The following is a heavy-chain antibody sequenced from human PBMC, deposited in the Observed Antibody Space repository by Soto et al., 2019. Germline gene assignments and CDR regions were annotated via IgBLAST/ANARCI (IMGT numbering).Heavy chain of an antibody. D-gene: IGHD3-10*01. V-gene: IGHV4-31*03. CDR3: STDAWFAEVSSSYYYYSMDV. CDR2: IYYSANT. CDR1: GGSINSRSFY. J-gene: IGHJ6*01. Sequence: TLSLTRSVSGGSINSRSFYLHWIRQHPGKCLERIGYIYYSANTYYNPSLKSRVMISIDTSKNQSPLKLSSVTAADTAVYYCSTDAWFAEVSSSYYYYSMDVGGQWTTV.